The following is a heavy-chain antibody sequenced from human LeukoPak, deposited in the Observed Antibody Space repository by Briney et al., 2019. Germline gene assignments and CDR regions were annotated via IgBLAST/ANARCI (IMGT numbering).Heavy chain of an antibody. CDR3: AKANPYQLRDFYFDS. CDR1: GFTFDDYV. CDR2: FSWNSYSV. Sequence: QAGGSLRLSCEASGFTFDDYVMHWVRQVPGKGLEWVSGFSWNSYSVAYADSVKGRFTVSRDNAKDSLYLQMNSLRVEDTAVYYCAKANPYQLRDFYFDSWSQGTLVTVSS. V-gene: IGHV3-9*01. D-gene: IGHD2-2*01. J-gene: IGHJ4*02.